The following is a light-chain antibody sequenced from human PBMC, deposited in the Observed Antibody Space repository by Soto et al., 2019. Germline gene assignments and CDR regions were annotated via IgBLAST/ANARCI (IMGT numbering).Light chain of an antibody. J-gene: IGKJ1*01. CDR1: QSVSSSY. Sequence: EIVLTQSPGTLSLSRGERATLSLRASQSVSSSYLAWYQQKPGQAPRLLIYGASNRATGIPDRFSGSGSGTDFTLTISRLEPEDFAVYYCQQYGSSGTFGQGTKVDI. V-gene: IGKV3-20*01. CDR3: QQYGSSGT. CDR2: GAS.